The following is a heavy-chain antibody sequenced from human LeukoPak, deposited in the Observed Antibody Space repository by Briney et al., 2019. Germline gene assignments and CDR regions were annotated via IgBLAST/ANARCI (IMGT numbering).Heavy chain of an antibody. CDR1: GGSFGGYD. CDR2: ISSSSGTI. CDR3: AREGSDWWDY. J-gene: IGHJ4*02. V-gene: IGHV3-48*02. D-gene: IGHD2-8*02. Sequence: ETLSLTCAVYGGSFGGYDWIWIRQPPGKGLEWVSYISSSSGTIYYADSVKGRFTISRDNAKNSLYLQMNSLRDEDTAVYYCAREGSDWWDYWGQGTLVTVSS.